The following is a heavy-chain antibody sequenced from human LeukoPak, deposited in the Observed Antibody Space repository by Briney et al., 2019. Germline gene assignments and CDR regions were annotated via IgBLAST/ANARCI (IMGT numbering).Heavy chain of an antibody. J-gene: IGHJ4*02. V-gene: IGHV3-30*02. D-gene: IGHD3-3*01. CDR2: IRYDGSNK. Sequence: GGSLRLSCAASGFTFSSYGMHWVRQAPGKGLEWVAFIRYDGSNKYYADSVKGRFTISRDNSKNTLYLQMNSLRAEDTAVYYCARDMSVGDFWSGPYFDYWGQGSLVTVSS. CDR3: ARDMSVGDFWSGPYFDY. CDR1: GFTFSSYG.